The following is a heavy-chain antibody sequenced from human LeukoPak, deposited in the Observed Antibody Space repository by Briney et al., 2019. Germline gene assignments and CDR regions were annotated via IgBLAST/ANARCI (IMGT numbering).Heavy chain of an antibody. CDR2: IYSGGST. Sequence: GGSLRLSCAASGFTFSSYSMSWVRQAPGKGLEWVSVIYSGGSTYYADSVKGRFTISRDNSKNTLYLQMNSLRAEDTAVYYCASSNPLYSSSWYMGNWGQGTLVTVSS. CDR3: ASSNPLYSSSWYMGN. D-gene: IGHD6-13*01. J-gene: IGHJ4*02. V-gene: IGHV3-53*01. CDR1: GFTFSSYS.